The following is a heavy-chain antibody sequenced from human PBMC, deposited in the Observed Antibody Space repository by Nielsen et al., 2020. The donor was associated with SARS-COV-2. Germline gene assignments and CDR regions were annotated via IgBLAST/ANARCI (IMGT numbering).Heavy chain of an antibody. J-gene: IGHJ6*02. D-gene: IGHD2-2*01. V-gene: IGHV1-69*06. CDR2: IIPIFGTA. CDR3: ASRYCSSTSCYRSNGMDV. Sequence: WVRQAPGQGLEWMGGIIPIFGTANYAQKFRGRVTITADKSTSTAYMELSSLRSEDTAVYYCASRYCSSTSCYRSNGMDVWGQGTTVTVSS.